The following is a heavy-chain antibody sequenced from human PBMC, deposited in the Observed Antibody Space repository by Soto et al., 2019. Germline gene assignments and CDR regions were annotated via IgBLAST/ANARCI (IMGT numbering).Heavy chain of an antibody. V-gene: IGHV3-9*01. J-gene: IGHJ4*02. D-gene: IGHD4-17*01. Sequence: EVQLVESGGGLVQPGRSLRLSCAASGFTVDDYAMHWVRQAPGKGLEWVSGISSNSDTIDYADSVKGRLTISRDNAKNSLFLQMNSLRPEDTALYYCAKDMKWGGMTTIHYFDSWGQGTLVTVSS. CDR3: AKDMKWGGMTTIHYFDS. CDR1: GFTVDDYA. CDR2: ISSNSDTI.